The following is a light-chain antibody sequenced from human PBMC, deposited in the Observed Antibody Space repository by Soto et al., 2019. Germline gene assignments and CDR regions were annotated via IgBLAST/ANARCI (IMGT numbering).Light chain of an antibody. J-gene: IGKJ4*01. Sequence: IQMTQSPSSLSASVGDRVTITCRASQGISNYLAWYQQKPGKVPKLLIYDASSLESGVPSRFSGSGSGTEFTLTISSLQSEDFAVYYCQQYNNWPPLTFGGGTKVDIK. CDR1: QGISNY. V-gene: IGKV1D-13*01. CDR3: QQYNNWPPLT. CDR2: DAS.